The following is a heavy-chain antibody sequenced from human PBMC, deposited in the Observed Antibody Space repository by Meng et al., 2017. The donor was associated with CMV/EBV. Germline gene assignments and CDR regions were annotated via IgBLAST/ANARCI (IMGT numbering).Heavy chain of an antibody. D-gene: IGHD1-1*01. J-gene: IGHJ5*02. V-gene: IGHV4-39*07. CDR3: ARGTGALS. Sequence: SETLSLTCTVSGDSISGSSYYWGWIRHPPGRGLQWIRSIYYSGRTYYNPSLNSRVTISVDTTNNQFSLRLRSVTAADTAIYYCARGTGALSWGQGTLVTVSS. CDR2: IYYSGRT. CDR1: GDSISGSSYY.